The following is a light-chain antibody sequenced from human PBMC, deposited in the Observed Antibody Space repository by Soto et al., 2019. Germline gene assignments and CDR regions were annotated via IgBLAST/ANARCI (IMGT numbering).Light chain of an antibody. V-gene: IGKV3-15*01. CDR3: QHYNYWPPKT. Sequence: EIVMTQSPSTLSVSPGERTTLSCRASHSVGNNLAWYQQKPGQAPRLLIYGAYTRATGIPARFSGSGSGTDFTLTISSLQSEDFAVYYCQHYNYWPPKTFGQGTKVDIK. J-gene: IGKJ1*01. CDR2: GAY. CDR1: HSVGNN.